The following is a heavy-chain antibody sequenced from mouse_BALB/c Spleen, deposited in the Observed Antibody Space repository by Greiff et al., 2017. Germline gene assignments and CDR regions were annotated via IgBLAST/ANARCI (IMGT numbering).Heavy chain of an antibody. CDR1: GFDFSRYW. CDR3: ARHAGNSFLFDY. D-gene: IGHD2-1*01. J-gene: IGHJ2*01. CDR2: INPGSSTI. V-gene: IGHV4-2*02. Sequence: EVKLLESGGGLVQPGGSLNLSCAASGFDFSRYWMSWARQAPGKGQEWIGEINPGSSTINYTPSLKDKFIISRDNAKNTLYLQMSSLKSEDTAMYYCARHAGNSFLFDYWGQGTTLTVSS.